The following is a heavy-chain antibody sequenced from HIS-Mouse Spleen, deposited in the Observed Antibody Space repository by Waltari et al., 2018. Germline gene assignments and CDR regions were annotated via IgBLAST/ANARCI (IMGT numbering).Heavy chain of an antibody. J-gene: IGHJ4*02. D-gene: IGHD2-2*01. CDR3: ARGRDGCSSTSCYDYFDY. CDR2: INHSGST. Sequence: QVQLQQWGAGLLKPSETLSLTCAVYGGSFSGYYLSWIRQPPGKGLEWIGEINHSGSTNYNPSLKSRVTISVDTSKNQFSLKLSSVTAADTAVYYCARGRDGCSSTSCYDYFDYWGQGTLVTVSS. CDR1: GGSFSGYY. V-gene: IGHV4-34*01.